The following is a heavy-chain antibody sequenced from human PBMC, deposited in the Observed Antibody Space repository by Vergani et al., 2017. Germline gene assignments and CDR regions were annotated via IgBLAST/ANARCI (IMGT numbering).Heavy chain of an antibody. CDR1: GRSISSGDYY. Sequence: QVQLQESGPGLVKPSQTLSLTCTVSGRSISSGDYYWSWIRQPPGKGLEWIGYIYYSGSTYYNPSLKSRVTISVDTSKNQFSLKLSSVTAADTAVYYCARVRRDDSSGYYYYYGMDGWGQGTTVTVSS. CDR2: IYYSGST. CDR3: ARVRRDDSSGYYYYYGMDG. J-gene: IGHJ6*02. V-gene: IGHV4-30-4*01. D-gene: IGHD3-22*01.